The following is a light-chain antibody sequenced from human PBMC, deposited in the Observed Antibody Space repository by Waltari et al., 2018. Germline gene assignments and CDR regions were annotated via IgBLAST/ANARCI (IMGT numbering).Light chain of an antibody. J-gene: IGLJ3*02. CDR3: CSYAGSWV. CDR2: EDN. Sequence: QSALTQPASVSGSRGQSITISCTGTSPDAGTYNFVSWYQQLPGKAPKLMIYEDNNRPSGVSSRFSGSRSGNTASLTISGLQPEDEADYYCCSYAGSWVFGGWTKLTVL. V-gene: IGLV2-23*01. CDR1: SPDAGTYNF.